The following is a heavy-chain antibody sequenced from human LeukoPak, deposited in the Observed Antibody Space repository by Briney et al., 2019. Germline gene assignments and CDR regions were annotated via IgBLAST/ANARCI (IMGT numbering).Heavy chain of an antibody. D-gene: IGHD3-22*01. V-gene: IGHV3-21*01. CDR1: GFTFSSYS. J-gene: IGHJ4*02. Sequence: GGSLRLSCAASGFTFSSYSMNRVRQAPGKGLEWVSSISSSSSYIYYADSVKGRFTISRDNAKNSLYLQMNSLRAEDTAVYYCARTPDYYDSSGYYYEGPGDYWGQGTLVTVSS. CDR3: ARTPDYYDSSGYYYEGPGDY. CDR2: ISSSSSYI.